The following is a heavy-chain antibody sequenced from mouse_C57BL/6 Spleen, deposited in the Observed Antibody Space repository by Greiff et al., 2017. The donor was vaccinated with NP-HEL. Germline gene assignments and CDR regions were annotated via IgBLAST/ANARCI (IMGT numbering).Heavy chain of an antibody. CDR1: GYAFSSSW. D-gene: IGHD1-1*01. J-gene: IGHJ4*01. CDR2: IYPGDGDT. V-gene: IGHV1-82*01. CDR3: ARTTLVATRAMDY. Sequence: QVQLKESGPELVKPGASVKISCKASGYAFSSSWMNWVKQRPGKGLEWIGRIYPGDGDTNYNGNFKGKATLTADKSSSTAYMHLSSLTSEDSAVYVGARTTLVATRAMDYWGQGTSVTVSS.